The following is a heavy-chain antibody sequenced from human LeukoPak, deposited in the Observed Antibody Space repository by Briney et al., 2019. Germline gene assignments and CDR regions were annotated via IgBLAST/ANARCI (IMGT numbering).Heavy chain of an antibody. CDR3: ARGLGDYSAAP. CDR1: GGSFSGYY. Sequence: SETLSLTCAVYGGSFSGYYWSWIRQPPGKGLEWIGEINHSGSTHYNPSLKSRVTISVDTSKNQFSLKLSSVTAADTAVYYCARGLGDYSAAPWGQGTLVTVSS. D-gene: IGHD1-26*01. J-gene: IGHJ5*02. CDR2: INHSGST. V-gene: IGHV4-34*01.